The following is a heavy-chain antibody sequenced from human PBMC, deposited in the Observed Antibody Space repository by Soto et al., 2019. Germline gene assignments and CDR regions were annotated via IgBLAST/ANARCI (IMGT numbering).Heavy chain of an antibody. CDR2: IINSGST. CDR1: GGSISSSTYY. J-gene: IGHJ6*02. D-gene: IGHD3-10*01. V-gene: IGHV4-39*01. CDR3: ARHYGSGTTQAYYYGMDV. Sequence: QLQLQESGPGLVKPSETLSLTCTVSGGSISSSTYYWGWTRQPPGKGLEWIGSIINSGSTYYNPSLKSRLTISVDTSKNQFSLKLSSVTAADAAVYYCARHYGSGTTQAYYYGMDVWGQGTTVTVSS.